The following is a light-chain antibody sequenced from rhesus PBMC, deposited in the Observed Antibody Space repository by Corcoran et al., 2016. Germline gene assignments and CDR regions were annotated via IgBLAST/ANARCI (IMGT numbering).Light chain of an antibody. CDR2: RAS. CDR3: QQGNSIPWT. V-gene: IGKV3-35*01. CDR1: SSVSTN. J-gene: IGKJ1*01. Sequence: EIVVTQSPTSMAVSQGERVTISCTASSSVSTNYLHWYQQKPGFPPRLLVYRASSLASGVPARFSCNGSRTSYTLTISSMEAEDAANYYCQQGNSIPWTFGQGTKVEIK.